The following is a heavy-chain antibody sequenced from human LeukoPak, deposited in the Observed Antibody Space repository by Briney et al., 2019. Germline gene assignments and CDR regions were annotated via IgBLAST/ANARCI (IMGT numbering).Heavy chain of an antibody. Sequence: GGSLRLSCAASGFSDAWMSWVRQAPGKGLKWVSGFRGSGVATFYADSVKGRFTISRDNAKNSLYLQMNSLRAEDTAVYSCARGPILGDLWGQGTLVIVSS. CDR3: ARGPILGDL. J-gene: IGHJ5*02. D-gene: IGHD2/OR15-2a*01. CDR2: FRGSGVAT. CDR1: GFSDAW. V-gene: IGHV3-11*04.